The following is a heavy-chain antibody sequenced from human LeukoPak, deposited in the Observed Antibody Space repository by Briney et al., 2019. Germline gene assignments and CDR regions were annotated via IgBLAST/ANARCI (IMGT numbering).Heavy chain of an antibody. D-gene: IGHD5-18*01. J-gene: IGHJ6*02. CDR3: AKDLGASNGPGLDV. CDR1: GFTFSSYA. Sequence: GGSLRLSCAASGFTFSSYAMSWVRQAPGKGLEWVSFISGSGGSTYYADSVRGRFTISRDNSKNTLYLQMYSLRAEDTAVYYCAKDLGASNGPGLDVWAKGPRSPCP. V-gene: IGHV3-23*01. CDR2: ISGSGGST.